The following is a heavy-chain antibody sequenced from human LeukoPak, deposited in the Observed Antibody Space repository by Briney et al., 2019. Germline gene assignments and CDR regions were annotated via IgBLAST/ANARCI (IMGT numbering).Heavy chain of an antibody. V-gene: IGHV1-18*01. CDR3: ARLPNYYDSSGYYYFDY. D-gene: IGHD3-22*01. CDR2: ISAYNGNT. J-gene: IGHJ4*02. Sequence: GASVKVSCKASGYTFTSYGISWVRQAPEQGLEWMGWISAYNGNTNYAQKLQGRVTMTTDTSTSTAHMELRSLRSDDTAVYYCARLPNYYDSSGYYYFDYWGQGTLVTVSS. CDR1: GYTFTSYG.